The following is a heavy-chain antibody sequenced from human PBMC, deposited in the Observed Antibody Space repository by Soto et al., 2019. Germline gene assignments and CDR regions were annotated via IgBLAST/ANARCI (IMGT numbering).Heavy chain of an antibody. CDR1: GYTFSSYG. V-gene: IGHV1-18*01. J-gene: IGHJ4*02. CDR2: ISAYNGNT. CDR3: ARTPVAFGGVIPYYFDY. Sequence: QVQLVQPGAEVKKPGASVKVSCKASGYTFSSYGISWVRQAPGQGLEWMGWISAYNGNTNYAQKLQDRVTMTTDTSTNTAYMELRSLRSDDTAVYYCARTPVAFGGVIPYYFDYWGQGTLVTVSS. D-gene: IGHD3-16*02.